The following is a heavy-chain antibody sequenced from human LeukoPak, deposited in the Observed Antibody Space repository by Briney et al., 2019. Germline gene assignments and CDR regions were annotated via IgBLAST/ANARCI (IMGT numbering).Heavy chain of an antibody. D-gene: IGHD4-11*01. J-gene: IGHJ4*02. CDR1: GGSISSYY. V-gene: IGHV4-59*12. CDR3: ARDHTVATLEKT. CDR2: IYYSGST. Sequence: SETLSLTCTVSGGSISSYYWSWIRQPPGKGLEWIGYIYYSGSTNYNPSLKSRVTISVDTSKNQVSLKLYAVTAADTAVYYCARDHTVATLEKTWGQGTLVTVSS.